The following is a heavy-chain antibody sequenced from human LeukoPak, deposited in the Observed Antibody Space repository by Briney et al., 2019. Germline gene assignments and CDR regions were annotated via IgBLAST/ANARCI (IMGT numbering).Heavy chain of an antibody. CDR2: INAGNGNT. D-gene: IGHD2-2*01. CDR3: ARGYCSSTSCYMDV. J-gene: IGHJ6*02. Sequence: ASVKVSCKASGYTFTSYAMHWVRQAPGQRLEWMGWINAGNGNTKYSQKFQGRVTITRDTSASTAYMELSSLRSEDTGVYYCARGYCSSTSCYMDVWGQGTTVT. V-gene: IGHV1-3*01. CDR1: GYTFTSYA.